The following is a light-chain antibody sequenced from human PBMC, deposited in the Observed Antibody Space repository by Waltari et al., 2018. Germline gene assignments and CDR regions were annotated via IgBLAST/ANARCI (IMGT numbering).Light chain of an antibody. J-gene: IGKJ2*01. V-gene: IGKV3-11*01. Sequence: EIVLTQSPATLSLSPGERATLSCRASQSVSSYLAWYQQKPGQAPRLLIYDASNRATGIPARFSGSGSETDFTLTISSLEPEDFAVYYCQQRRDTFGQGTKLEIK. CDR2: DAS. CDR1: QSVSSY. CDR3: QQRRDT.